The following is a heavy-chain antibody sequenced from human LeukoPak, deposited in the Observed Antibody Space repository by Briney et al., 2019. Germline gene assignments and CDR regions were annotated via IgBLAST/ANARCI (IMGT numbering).Heavy chain of an antibody. CDR3: ARITDRTIFGEIMHGFDI. CDR2: TYYSGST. J-gene: IGHJ3*02. D-gene: IGHD3-3*01. Sequence: SETLSLTCTVSGGSISSYYWSWIRQPPGKGLEWIGYTYYSGSTNYNPSLKSRVTISVDTSKNQFSLKLSSVTAADTAVYYCARITDRTIFGEIMHGFDIWGQGTPVTVSS. CDR1: GGSISSYY. V-gene: IGHV4-59*08.